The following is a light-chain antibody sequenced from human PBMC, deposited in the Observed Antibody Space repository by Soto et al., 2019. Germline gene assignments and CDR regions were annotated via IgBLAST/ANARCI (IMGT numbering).Light chain of an antibody. CDR3: QSYDTSLSGWV. CDR2: GNT. V-gene: IGLV1-40*01. Sequence: QSVLTQPHSVSGAPGQRITISCTGSSSNIGAGHDVHWYQQRPGTAPKLLIYGNTNRPSGVPDRFAASKSGTSASLAITGLQAEDEADYYCQSYDTSLSGWVFGGGTKLTVL. J-gene: IGLJ3*02. CDR1: SSNIGAGHD.